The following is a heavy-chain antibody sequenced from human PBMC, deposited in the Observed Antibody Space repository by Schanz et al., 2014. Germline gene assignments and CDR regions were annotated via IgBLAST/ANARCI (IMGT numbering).Heavy chain of an antibody. CDR3: TRLRRADPNGFDV. CDR1: GDTFSKYN. V-gene: IGHV1-69*02. CDR2: IMPLRGIG. Sequence: QVQLVQSGPEVKKPGSSVKVSCQAFGDTFSKYNIMWVRQVPGQGLEWLGRIMPLRGIGNNAWKFQDRLTITADKSMNITYVELSSLRTEDTAVYYCTRLRRADPNGFDVWGQGTTVTVS. J-gene: IGHJ6*02. D-gene: IGHD6-19*01.